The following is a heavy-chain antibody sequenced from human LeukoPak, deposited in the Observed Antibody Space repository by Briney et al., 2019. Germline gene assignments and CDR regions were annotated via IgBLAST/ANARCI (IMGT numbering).Heavy chain of an antibody. CDR3: AKHGDNVWGSFRFGLDY. Sequence: AGGSLRLSCAASGFTFNTYAMSWVRQAPGKGLEWVSLIIGSGNSIHYADSVKGRFTISRDNFKNMVFLQLNSLRPEDTAVYYCAKHGDNVWGSFRFGLDYWGQGTLVTVSS. V-gene: IGHV3-23*01. J-gene: IGHJ4*02. D-gene: IGHD3-16*02. CDR2: IIGSGNSI. CDR1: GFTFNTYA.